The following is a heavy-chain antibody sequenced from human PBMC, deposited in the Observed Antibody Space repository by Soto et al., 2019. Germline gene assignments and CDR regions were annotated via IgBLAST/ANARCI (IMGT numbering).Heavy chain of an antibody. CDR1: GDSISRNGYF. J-gene: IGHJ6*02. CDR2: IYYSGSS. V-gene: IGHV4-31*03. D-gene: IGHD3-10*01. CDR3: ARGTMLRGPGYYYAMDV. Sequence: PSETLSLTCTVSGDSISRNGYFWTWIRQHPGKGLEWIGYIYYSGSSYYNPSLKSRVIISVDTSKNHFSLNLTAVTAADTAVHYCARGTMLRGPGYYYAMDVWGQGTTVTVSS.